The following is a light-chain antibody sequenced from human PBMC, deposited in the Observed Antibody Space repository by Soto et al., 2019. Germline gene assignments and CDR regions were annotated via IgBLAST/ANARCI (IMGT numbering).Light chain of an antibody. V-gene: IGLV2-14*01. CDR2: EVS. CDR3: SSYTSSSTVV. Sequence: ALTQPASVSGSPGQSITISCTGTSSDVGGYKYVSWYQQHPGKAPKLMIYEVSNRPSGVSNRFSGSKSGNTASLTISGLQAEDEADYYCSSYTSSSTVVFGGGTKLTVL. J-gene: IGLJ2*01. CDR1: SSDVGGYKY.